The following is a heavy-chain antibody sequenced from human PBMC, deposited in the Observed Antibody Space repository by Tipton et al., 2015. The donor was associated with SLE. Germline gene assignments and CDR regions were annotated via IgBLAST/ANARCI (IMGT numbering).Heavy chain of an antibody. D-gene: IGHD6-6*01. CDR3: ARGPSSSSYWYFDL. V-gene: IGHV3-30*04. J-gene: IGHJ2*01. CDR1: GFTFSSYA. Sequence: SLRLSCVASGFTFSSYAMHWVRQAPGKGLEWVAVISYDGSNKYYADSVKGRFTISRDNSKNTLYLQMNSLRAEDTAVYYCARGPSSSSYWYFDLWGRGTLVTVSS. CDR2: ISYDGSNK.